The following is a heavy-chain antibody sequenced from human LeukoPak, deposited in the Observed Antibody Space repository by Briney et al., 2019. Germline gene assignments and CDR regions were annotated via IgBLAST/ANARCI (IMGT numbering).Heavy chain of an antibody. CDR1: GGSFSGYY. J-gene: IGHJ4*02. CDR2: INHSGST. V-gene: IGHV4-34*01. D-gene: IGHD4-17*01. CDR3: ARGRSWYGDSYFDY. Sequence: SETLSLTCAVYGGSFSGYYWSWIRQPPGKGLEWIGEINHSGSTNYDPSLKSRVTISVDTSKNQFSLKLSSVTAADPAVYYCARGRSWYGDSYFDYWGQGTLVTVSS.